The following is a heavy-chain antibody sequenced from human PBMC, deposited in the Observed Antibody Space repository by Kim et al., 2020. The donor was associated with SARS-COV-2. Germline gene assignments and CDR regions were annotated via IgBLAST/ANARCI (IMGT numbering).Heavy chain of an antibody. Sequence: TYAQGFTGRFVFSWDTSFSTAYLQISSLKAEDTALYYCARAGGSGSYPFDYWGQGTRVTVSS. V-gene: IGHV7-4-1*02. D-gene: IGHD3-10*01. CDR3: ARAGGSGSYPFDY. J-gene: IGHJ4*02.